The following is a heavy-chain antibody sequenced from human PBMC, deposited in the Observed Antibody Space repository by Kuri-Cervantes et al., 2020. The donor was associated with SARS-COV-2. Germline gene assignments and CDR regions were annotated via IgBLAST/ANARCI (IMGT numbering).Heavy chain of an antibody. J-gene: IGHJ6*02. Sequence: ASVKVPCKASGYTFSDYYMYWVRQAPGQGLEWMGWINPNSGGTNYAQKFQGWVTMTRDTSISTAYMELSRLRSDDTAVYYCATGMVRGLIQSYYYGMDVWGQGTTVTVSS. V-gene: IGHV1-2*04. D-gene: IGHD3-10*01. CDR3: ATGMVRGLIQSYYYGMDV. CDR2: INPNSGGT. CDR1: GYTFSDYY.